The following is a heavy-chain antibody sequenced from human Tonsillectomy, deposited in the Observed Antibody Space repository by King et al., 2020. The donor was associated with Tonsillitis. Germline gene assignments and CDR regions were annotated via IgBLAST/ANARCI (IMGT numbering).Heavy chain of an antibody. CDR3: AKDSMGRGVITSLDY. V-gene: IGHV3-9*01. CDR1: GFTFDAYA. Sequence: VQLVESGGGLVQPGRSLRLSCAASGFTFDAYAMHWVRQAPGKGLEWVSGISWNSNTIGYADSVKGRFTISRDNAKNSLYLQMNSLRAEDTALYYCAKDSMGRGVITSLDYWGQGTLVTVSS. D-gene: IGHD3-10*01. J-gene: IGHJ4*02. CDR2: ISWNSNTI.